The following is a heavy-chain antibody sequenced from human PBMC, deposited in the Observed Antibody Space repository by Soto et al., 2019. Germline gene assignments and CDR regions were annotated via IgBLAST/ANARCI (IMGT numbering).Heavy chain of an antibody. V-gene: IGHV4-34*01. CDR2: INHSGST. D-gene: IGHD6-19*01. CDR3: ARGGIAVAGAIDY. CDR1: GGSFSGYY. J-gene: IGHJ4*02. Sequence: SETLSLTCAVYGGSFSGYYWSWIRQPPGKGLEWIGEINHSGSTNYNPSLKSRVTISVDTSKNQFSLKLSSVTAVDTAVYYCARGGIAVAGAIDYWGQGTLVTVPS.